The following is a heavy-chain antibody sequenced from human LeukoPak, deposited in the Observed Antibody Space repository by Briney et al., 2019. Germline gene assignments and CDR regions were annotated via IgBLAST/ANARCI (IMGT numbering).Heavy chain of an antibody. Sequence: GGSLRLSCAASGFTFSGSAIHWVRQSSGKGLEWVGQIDKKDKGYATATAYAASVKGRFTISRDDSINTAYLQMKSLKTEDTALYYCTRDSRTYNWFDPWGQGTLVTVSS. D-gene: IGHD3-22*01. CDR1: GFTFSGSA. CDR3: TRDSRTYNWFDP. V-gene: IGHV3-73*01. CDR2: IDKKDKGYATAT. J-gene: IGHJ5*02.